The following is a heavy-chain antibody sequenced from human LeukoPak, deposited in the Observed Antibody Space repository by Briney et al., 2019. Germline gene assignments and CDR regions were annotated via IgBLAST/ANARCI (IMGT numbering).Heavy chain of an antibody. CDR3: AKHPSAVAGMFDEDHFDY. CDR2: ISGSGGST. J-gene: IGHJ4*02. D-gene: IGHD6-19*01. CDR1: GFTFSSYA. Sequence: GGSLTLSCAASGFTFSSYAMSWVRQAPGQGLEWVSAISGSGGSTYYEDPVKGRFTISRDNSKNTLYLQMNNLRAEDTAVYYCAKHPSAVAGMFDEDHFDYWGQGTLVTVSS. V-gene: IGHV3-23*01.